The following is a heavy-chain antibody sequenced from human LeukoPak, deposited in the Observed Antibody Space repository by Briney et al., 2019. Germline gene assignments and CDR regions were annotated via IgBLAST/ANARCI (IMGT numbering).Heavy chain of an antibody. Sequence: PGGSLRLSCAASGFTFSSYAMSWVRQAPGKGLEWVSAISGSGGSTYYADSVKGRFTISRDNSKNTLYLQMNSLRAEDTAVYYCAKTYRVYNYYDSSGPSYYFDYWGQGTLVTVSS. D-gene: IGHD3-22*01. CDR3: AKTYRVYNYYDSSGPSYYFDY. CDR2: ISGSGGST. CDR1: GFTFSSYA. V-gene: IGHV3-23*01. J-gene: IGHJ4*02.